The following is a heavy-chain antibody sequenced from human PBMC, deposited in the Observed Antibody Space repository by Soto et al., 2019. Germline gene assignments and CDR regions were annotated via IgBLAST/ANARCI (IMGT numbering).Heavy chain of an antibody. CDR1: GVTFSSYT. CDR2: IIPILGIA. J-gene: IGHJ4*02. Sequence: QVQLVQSGAEVKKPGSSVKVSCKASGVTFSSYTISWMRQAPGQGLEWMGRIIPILGIANYAQKFQGRVTITADKSTSTAYRELSSLRYEDTAVYYCARGPYYYDSSGYFVQDDYWGQGTLVTVSS. CDR3: ARGPYYYDSSGYFVQDDY. V-gene: IGHV1-69*02. D-gene: IGHD3-22*01.